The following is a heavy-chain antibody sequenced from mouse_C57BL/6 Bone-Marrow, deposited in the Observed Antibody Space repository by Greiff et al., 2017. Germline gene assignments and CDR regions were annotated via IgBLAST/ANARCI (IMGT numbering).Heavy chain of an antibody. J-gene: IGHJ4*01. Sequence: EVQLQQSGPELVKPGASVKISCKASGYTFTDYYMNWVKQSHGKSLEWIGDINPNNGGTSYNQKFKGKATLTVDKSSSTAYMELRSLTSEDSAVYYCARDYYGSSYGGAMDYWGQGTSVTVSS. V-gene: IGHV1-26*01. CDR1: GYTFTDYY. CDR2: INPNNGGT. D-gene: IGHD1-1*01. CDR3: ARDYYGSSYGGAMDY.